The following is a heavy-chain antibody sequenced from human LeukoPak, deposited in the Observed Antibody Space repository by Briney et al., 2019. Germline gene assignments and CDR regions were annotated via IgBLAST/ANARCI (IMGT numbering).Heavy chain of an antibody. D-gene: IGHD3-9*01. CDR1: GYTFTSYG. CDR3: ARDYAPRYYDILTGYGMDA. J-gene: IGHJ6*02. Sequence: ASVKVSCKASGYTFTSYGIIWVRQAPGQGLEWMGWISAYNGNTNYAQKPQGRVTMTTDTSTSTAYMELRSLRSDDTAVYYCARDYAPRYYDILTGYGMDAWGQGTTVTVSS. CDR2: ISAYNGNT. V-gene: IGHV1-18*01.